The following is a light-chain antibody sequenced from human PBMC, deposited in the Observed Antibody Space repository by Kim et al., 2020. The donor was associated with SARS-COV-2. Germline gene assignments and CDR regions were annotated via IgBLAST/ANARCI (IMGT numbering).Light chain of an antibody. V-gene: IGKV1-27*01. CDR1: QGISNF. J-gene: IGKJ2*01. CDR2: DAS. Sequence: SASVGDRVTITWRASQGISNFLAWYQQKPGKVPSLLIYDASALQSGLPSRFSGSGSGTDFTLTISSLQPEDVATYYCQNYYSAPYTFGQGTKLEI. CDR3: QNYYSAPYT.